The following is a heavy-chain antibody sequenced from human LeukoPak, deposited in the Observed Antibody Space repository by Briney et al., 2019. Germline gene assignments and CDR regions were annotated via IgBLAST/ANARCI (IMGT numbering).Heavy chain of an antibody. CDR1: GGSISSYY. Sequence: PSETLSLTCTVPGGSISSYYWSWIRQPPGKGLEWIGYIYYSGSTNYNPSLKSRVTISVDTSKSQFSLSLRSVTAADTAVYFCARYVPVKTGPTRASFDYWGQGILVSVSS. CDR3: ARYVPVKTGPTRASFDY. J-gene: IGHJ4*02. CDR2: IYYSGST. D-gene: IGHD1-1*01. V-gene: IGHV4-59*12.